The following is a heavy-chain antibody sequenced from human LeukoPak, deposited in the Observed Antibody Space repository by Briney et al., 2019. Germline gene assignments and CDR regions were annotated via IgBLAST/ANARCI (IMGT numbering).Heavy chain of an antibody. D-gene: IGHD1-26*01. CDR3: ARRGISVGATSGDY. V-gene: IGHV7-4-1*02. J-gene: IGHJ4*02. CDR2: INTNTGNP. Sequence: GASVKVSCKASGYTFTSYAMNWVRQAPGQGLEWMGWINTNTGNPTYAQGFTGRFVFSLDTSVSTAYLQISSLKAEDTAVYYCARRGISVGATSGDYWGQGTLVTVSS. CDR1: GYTFTSYA.